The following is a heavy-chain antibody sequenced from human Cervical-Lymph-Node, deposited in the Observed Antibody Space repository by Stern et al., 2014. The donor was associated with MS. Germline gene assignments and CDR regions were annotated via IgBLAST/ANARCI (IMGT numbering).Heavy chain of an antibody. Sequence: QVQLVQSGAEVKKPGASAKVSCKASGFTFASYYMHWVRQAPGQGLEWMGRIDPNNGGTNSAQKFQGRVTMTRATSIRTAYLELSRLRSDDTAVYYCARGPPGGDYFDYWGQGTLVTVSS. D-gene: IGHD2-2*01. CDR3: ARGPPGGDYFDY. CDR2: IDPNNGGT. V-gene: IGHV1-2*06. CDR1: GFTFASYY. J-gene: IGHJ4*02.